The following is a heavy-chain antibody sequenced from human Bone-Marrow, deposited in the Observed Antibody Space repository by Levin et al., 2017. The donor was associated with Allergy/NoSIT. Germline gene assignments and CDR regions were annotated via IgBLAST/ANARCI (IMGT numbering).Heavy chain of an antibody. CDR3: TTLGNYYGAEYFHH. V-gene: IGHV1-24*01. Sequence: GASVKVSCKVSGDTLTESSIHWVRQAPGKGLEWMGGFDPEEGETLYSQKFQGRVTMTEDTSTDTAYMELSSLRSEDTAVFYCTTLGNYYGAEYFHHWGQGTLVTVSS. CDR1: GDTLTESS. CDR2: FDPEEGET. D-gene: IGHD1-7*01. J-gene: IGHJ1*01.